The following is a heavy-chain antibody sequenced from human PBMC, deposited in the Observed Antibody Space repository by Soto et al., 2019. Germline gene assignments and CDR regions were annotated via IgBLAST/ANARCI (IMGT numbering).Heavy chain of an antibody. D-gene: IGHD6-19*01. CDR2: IYYSGSP. CDR3: ARSLYSGGWVNTFDI. V-gene: IGHV4-59*01. CDR1: GGSISNYF. Sequence: KPSEALSVTWTVFGGSISNYFWNWIRQPPGKGLEWIGSIYYSGSPNYNPSLKSRVTISVDTSRSQFSLNLNSVTAADTAVYYCARSLYSGGWVNTFDIWGQGTMVTVSS. J-gene: IGHJ3*02.